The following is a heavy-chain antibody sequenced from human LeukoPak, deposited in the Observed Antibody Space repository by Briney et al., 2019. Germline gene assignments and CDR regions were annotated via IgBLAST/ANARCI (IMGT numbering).Heavy chain of an antibody. J-gene: IGHJ6*03. CDR3: ARSGVRYYYYYMDV. Sequence: SVKVSCKAFGGTFSSYAISWVRQAPGQGLEWMGGIIPIFGTANYAQKFQGRVTITADKSTSTAYMELSSLRSEDTAVYYCARSGVRYYYYYMDVWGKGTTVTVSS. CDR2: IIPIFGTA. V-gene: IGHV1-69*06. D-gene: IGHD3-3*01. CDR1: GGTFSSYA.